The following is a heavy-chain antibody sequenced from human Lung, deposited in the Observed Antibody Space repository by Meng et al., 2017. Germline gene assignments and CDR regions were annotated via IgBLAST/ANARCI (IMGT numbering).Heavy chain of an antibody. D-gene: IGHD5-24*01. V-gene: IGHV1-2*06. CDR2: ITPNSGGA. CDR3: ARDRDGYASFDH. Sequence: QLQLAQSGAEVRKPGALLQVSCETSGYICTDFQIHWVRQAPGQGLEWMGRITPNSGGANYAQKFQGRVIMTRDTSIRTAYMDLSRLTSDDTAIYYCARDRDGYASFDHWGQGTLVTVSS. CDR1: GYICTDFQ. J-gene: IGHJ4*02.